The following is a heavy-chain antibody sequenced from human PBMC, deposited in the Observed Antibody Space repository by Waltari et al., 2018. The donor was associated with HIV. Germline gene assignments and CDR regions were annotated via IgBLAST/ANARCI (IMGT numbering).Heavy chain of an antibody. V-gene: IGHV3-23*01. J-gene: IGHJ2*01. CDR3: ARDLGGYWYFDL. CDR2: ISAGGVST. D-gene: IGHD3-16*01. Sequence: VQLLESGGGLVQPGGSLRLSCAAPGLTFSSYAMRWVRQAPGRGLVWVSAISAGGVSTYYADSVKGRFTISRDNSKNTVYLQMKSLRGEDTAVYYCARDLGGYWYFDLWGRGTLVTVSS. CDR1: GLTFSSYA.